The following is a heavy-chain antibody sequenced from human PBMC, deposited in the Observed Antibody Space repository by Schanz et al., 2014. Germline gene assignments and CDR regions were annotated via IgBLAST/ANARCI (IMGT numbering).Heavy chain of an antibody. V-gene: IGHV1-69*02. Sequence: VQLEQSGAEVKKPGSSVKVSCKASGGTFSSFGINWVRQAPGQGLEWMGIINLYGGSTNYAQKFQGRVTMTTDTSTSTAYMELRSLRSDDTAVYYCASSGAGYSSSWDFDYWGQGTLVTVSS. D-gene: IGHD6-13*01. J-gene: IGHJ4*02. CDR3: ASSGAGYSSSWDFDY. CDR1: GGTFSSFG. CDR2: INLYGGST.